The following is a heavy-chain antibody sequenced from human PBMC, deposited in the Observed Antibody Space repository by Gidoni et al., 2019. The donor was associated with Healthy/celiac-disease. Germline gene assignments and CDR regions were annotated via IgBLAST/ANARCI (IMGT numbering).Heavy chain of an antibody. Sequence: VQLQQWGAGLLKPSETLSLTCAVYGGSFSGYYWSWIRQPPGKGLEWIGEINHSGSTNYNPSLKSRVTISVDTSKNQFSLKLSSVTAADTAVYYCARRRGSYYSIGYYFDYWGQGTLVTVSS. CDR1: GGSFSGYY. D-gene: IGHD1-26*01. CDR2: INHSGST. J-gene: IGHJ4*02. V-gene: IGHV4-34*01. CDR3: ARRRGSYYSIGYYFDY.